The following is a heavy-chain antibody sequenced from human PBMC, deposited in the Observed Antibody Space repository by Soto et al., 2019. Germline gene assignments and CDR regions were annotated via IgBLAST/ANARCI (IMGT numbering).Heavy chain of an antibody. V-gene: IGHV3-13*01. J-gene: IGHJ4*02. Sequence: GGSLRLSCAGSGFTFSGFDMHWVRQPTGKGREGVSTIGTAGDTYYAVSVKGRFTISRDNAKNSLSLQMNSLRAGDTAVYFCARGQDVVAHFFDSWGQGTQVTVPS. CDR2: IGTAGDT. CDR1: GFTFSGFD. CDR3: ARGQDVVAHFFDS. D-gene: IGHD2-21*01.